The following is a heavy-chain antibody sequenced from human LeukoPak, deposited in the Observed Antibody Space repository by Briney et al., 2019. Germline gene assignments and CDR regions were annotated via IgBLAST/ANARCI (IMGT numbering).Heavy chain of an antibody. V-gene: IGHV4-34*01. Sequence: KPSETLSLTCAVSGVSFDDYYWSWVRQTPRKGLEWIGEINHSGYTNDSPSLKSRVTLSIETSRKQFSLNLRSVTVADTGIYYCTRMTAGHDYWGQGTLVTVSS. D-gene: IGHD2-21*02. CDR2: INHSGYT. CDR3: TRMTAGHDY. CDR1: GVSFDDYY. J-gene: IGHJ4*02.